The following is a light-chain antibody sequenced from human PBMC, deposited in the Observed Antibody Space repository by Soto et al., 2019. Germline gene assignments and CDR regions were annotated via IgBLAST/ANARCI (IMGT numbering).Light chain of an antibody. J-gene: IGKJ1*01. Sequence: EIVMTQSPATLSVSPGERATLSCRASQSVSSNLAWYQQKPGQAPRLLIYGASTRATGIPARFSGSGSGTEFPLIISSLQSEDFAVYYCQQYNNWPPKTFGQGTKVEIK. CDR2: GAS. CDR3: QQYNNWPPKT. CDR1: QSVSSN. V-gene: IGKV3-15*01.